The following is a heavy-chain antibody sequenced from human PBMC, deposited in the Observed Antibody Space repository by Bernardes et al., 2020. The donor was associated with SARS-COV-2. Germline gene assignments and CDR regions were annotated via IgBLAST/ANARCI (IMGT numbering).Heavy chain of an antibody. CDR2: IKPDGSEK. Sequence: GRSLRLSCPASGFTFSTIWMSWVRPAPGKGLEWVANIKPDGSEKNYVDSVKGRLTLSRHNAKNSLYLQMNSLRAEDTAVYYCARDSPYSTYSRGWYRYYYGMDVWGQGTTVTVSS. CDR1: GFTFSTIW. V-gene: IGHV3-7*03. J-gene: IGHJ6*02. D-gene: IGHD6-19*01. CDR3: ARDSPYSTYSRGWYRYYYGMDV.